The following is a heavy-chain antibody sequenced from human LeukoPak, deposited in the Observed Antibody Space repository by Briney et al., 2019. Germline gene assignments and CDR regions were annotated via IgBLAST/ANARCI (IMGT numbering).Heavy chain of an antibody. CDR1: GYTFTSYY. D-gene: IGHD3-10*01. J-gene: IGHJ5*02. V-gene: IGHV1-2*02. Sequence: ASVKVSCKASGYTFTSYYMHWVRQAPGQGLEWMGIINPSGGSTNYAQKFQGRVTMTRDTSISTAYMELSRLRSDDTAAYYCARGSRITMVRGVIYWFDPWGQGTLVTVSS. CDR2: INPSGGST. CDR3: ARGSRITMVRGVIYWFDP.